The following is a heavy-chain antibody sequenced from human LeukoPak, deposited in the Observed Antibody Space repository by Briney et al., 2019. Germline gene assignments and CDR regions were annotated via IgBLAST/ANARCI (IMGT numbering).Heavy chain of an antibody. CDR2: ISGNGGTT. CDR1: GFSFSDAW. CDR3: AKGRTGYIPDS. V-gene: IGHV3-23*01. Sequence: GGSLRLSCAASGFSFSDAWLSWVRQAPGKGLEWVSVISGNGGTTYYADSVKGRFTISRDNSKNTLYLQMNSLRVEDTAVYYCAKGRTGYIPDSWGQGTLVTVSS. J-gene: IGHJ4*02. D-gene: IGHD6-13*01.